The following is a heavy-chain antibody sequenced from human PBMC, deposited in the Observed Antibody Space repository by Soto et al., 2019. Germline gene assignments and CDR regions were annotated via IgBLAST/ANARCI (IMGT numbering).Heavy chain of an antibody. CDR1: GGTFSSYA. CDR3: ARSRVTMVRGVTEVYYYGMDV. J-gene: IGHJ6*02. V-gene: IGHV1-69*01. Sequence: QVQLVQSGAEVKKPGSSVKVSCKASGGTFSSYAISWVRQAPGQGLEWMGGLIPIFGTANCAQKFQGRVTITEDESTSTAYMELSSLRSEDTAVYYCARSRVTMVRGVTEVYYYGMDVWGQGTTVTVSS. CDR2: LIPIFGTA. D-gene: IGHD3-10*01.